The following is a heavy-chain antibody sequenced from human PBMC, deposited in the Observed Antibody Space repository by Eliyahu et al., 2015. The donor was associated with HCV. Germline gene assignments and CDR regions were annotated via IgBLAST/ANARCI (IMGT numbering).Heavy chain of an antibody. CDR2: IHYSGST. D-gene: IGHD6-19*01. CDR3: ASGGGGIAVTGTGGWFDP. J-gene: IGHJ5*02. Sequence: QVQLQESVPGLVKPSETLSLTCTVXGGSITTYYWSWIRQPPGKGLEWIGYIHYSGSTNYNPSLKSRVTISIDTSKNQFSLNLTSVTAADTAMYYCASGGGGIAVTGTGGWFDPWGQGTLVTVSS. V-gene: IGHV4-59*01. CDR1: GGSITTYY.